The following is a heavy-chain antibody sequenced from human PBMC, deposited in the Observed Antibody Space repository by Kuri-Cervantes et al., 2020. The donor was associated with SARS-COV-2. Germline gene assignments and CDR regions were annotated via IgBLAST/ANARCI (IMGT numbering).Heavy chain of an antibody. V-gene: IGHV1-18*01. J-gene: IGHJ6*02. CDR1: GCTFSSYA. CDR2: ISDYNGNT. Sequence: ASVKVSCKASGCTFSSYAISWVRQAPGQGLEGMGWISDYNGNTNYVQKLQGRVTMNTDTSTSKAYLELRGLRSDDTAVYYCARDRGSSSWSWVYYYYGMDVWGQGTTVTVSS. CDR3: ARDRGSSSWSWVYYYYGMDV. D-gene: IGHD6-13*01.